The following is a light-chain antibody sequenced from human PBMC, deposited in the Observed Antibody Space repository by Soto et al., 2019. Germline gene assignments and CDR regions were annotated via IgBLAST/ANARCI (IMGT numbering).Light chain of an antibody. CDR1: QGIRND. Sequence: AIQMTQSPSSLSASVGYRVTITCRASQGIRNDLGWYQQKPGKAPKLLIYAASTLQSGVPSRFIGSGSGTDFSLTISSLQPEDFATYYCQQSYSFPRTFGRGTKVDIK. CDR3: QQSYSFPRT. CDR2: AAS. J-gene: IGKJ1*01. V-gene: IGKV1-6*01.